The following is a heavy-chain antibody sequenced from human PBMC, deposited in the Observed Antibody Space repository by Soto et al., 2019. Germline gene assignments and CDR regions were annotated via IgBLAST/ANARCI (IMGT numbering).Heavy chain of an antibody. Sequence: SETLSLTCAVSGGSISISNWWICVRQPPGKGLEWIWEIYHSGSTNYNPSLKSRVTISVDKSKNQFSLKLSSVTAADTAVYYCARIARGVPAATYHYGLDGWGKGPMVAV. V-gene: IGHV4-4*02. CDR1: GGSISISNW. CDR3: ARIARGVPAATYHYGLDG. CDR2: IYHSGST. D-gene: IGHD2-2*01. J-gene: IGHJ6*04.